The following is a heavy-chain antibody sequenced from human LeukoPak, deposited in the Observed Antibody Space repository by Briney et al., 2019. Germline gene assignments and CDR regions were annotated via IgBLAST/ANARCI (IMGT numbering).Heavy chain of an antibody. J-gene: IGHJ4*02. D-gene: IGHD5-12*01. CDR1: GFTLSDYY. Sequence: GGSLRLSCAASGFTLSDYYMSWVRQAPGKGMEWIAYISPNGDNIHYADSVRGRFTISRDNAKNLLFLQVNSLRVEDTAVYYCARETGWLFDYWGQGTLVTVSS. V-gene: IGHV3-11*04. CDR2: ISPNGDNI. CDR3: ARETGWLFDY.